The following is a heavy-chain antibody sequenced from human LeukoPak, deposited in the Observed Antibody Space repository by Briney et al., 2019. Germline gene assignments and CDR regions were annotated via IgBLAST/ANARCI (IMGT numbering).Heavy chain of an antibody. V-gene: IGHV3-23*01. D-gene: IGHD2-2*02. J-gene: IGHJ5*02. CDR1: GFTFSSYA. Sequence: PGGSLRLSCAASGFTFSSYAMSWVRQAPGKGLEWVSAISGSGGSTYYADSVKGRFTISRDNSKNTLYLQMNSLRAEDTAVYYCAKDRPPLLLYGKVNWFDPWGQGTLVTVSS. CDR3: AKDRPPLLLYGKVNWFDP. CDR2: ISGSGGST.